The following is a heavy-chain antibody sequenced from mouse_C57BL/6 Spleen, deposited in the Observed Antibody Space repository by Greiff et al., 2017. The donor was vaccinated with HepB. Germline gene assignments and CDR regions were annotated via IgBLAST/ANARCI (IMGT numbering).Heavy chain of an antibody. CDR3: ANYYGSSLYYAMDY. V-gene: IGHV1-82*01. J-gene: IGHJ4*01. Sequence: QVQLQQSGPELVKPGASVKISCKASGYAFSSSWMNWVKQRPGKGLEWIGRIYPGDGDTNYNGKFKGKATLTADKSSSTAYMQLSSLTSEDSAVYFCANYYGSSLYYAMDYWGQGTSVTVSS. CDR1: GYAFSSSW. D-gene: IGHD1-1*01. CDR2: IYPGDGDT.